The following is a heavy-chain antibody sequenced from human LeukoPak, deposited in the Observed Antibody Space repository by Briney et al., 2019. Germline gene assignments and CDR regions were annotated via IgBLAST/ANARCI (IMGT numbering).Heavy chain of an antibody. CDR2: IRNKANGGTT. D-gene: IGHD3-22*01. J-gene: IGHJ3*02. Sequence: GGSLRLSCTTSGFTFSGYGVSWVRQAPGKGLERIGFIRNKANGGTTEYAASVKGRFTISRDDSKTIAHLQMSSLKTEDTAVYYCSRFYSSGWASGAFDIWGQGTMVTVSS. V-gene: IGHV3-49*04. CDR3: SRFYSSGWASGAFDI. CDR1: GFTFSGYG.